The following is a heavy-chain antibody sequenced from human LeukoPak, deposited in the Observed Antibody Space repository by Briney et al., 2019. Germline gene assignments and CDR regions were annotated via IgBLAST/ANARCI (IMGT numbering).Heavy chain of an antibody. Sequence: ASVKVSCKASGYTFTSYDINWVRQAPGKGLEWMGGFDPEDGETIYAQKFQGRVTMTEDTSTDTAYMELSSLRSEDTAVYYCATGAVSAVLWGFDYWGQGTLVTVSS. CDR3: ATGAVSAVLWGFDY. V-gene: IGHV1-24*01. D-gene: IGHD3-16*01. CDR1: GYTFTSYD. J-gene: IGHJ4*02. CDR2: FDPEDGET.